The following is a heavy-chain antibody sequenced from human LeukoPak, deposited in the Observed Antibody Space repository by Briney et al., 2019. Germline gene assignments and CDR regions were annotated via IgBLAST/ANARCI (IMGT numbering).Heavy chain of an antibody. V-gene: IGHV3-21*01. CDR1: GFTFSSYS. Sequence: GGSLRLSCAASGFTFSSYSMNWVRQAPGKGLEGVSSISSSSSYIYYADSVKGRFTISRDNAKNPLYLQMNSLRAEDAAVYYCTRDLQSVFDYWGQGTLVTVSS. CDR3: TRDLQSVFDY. CDR2: ISSSSSYI. J-gene: IGHJ4*02.